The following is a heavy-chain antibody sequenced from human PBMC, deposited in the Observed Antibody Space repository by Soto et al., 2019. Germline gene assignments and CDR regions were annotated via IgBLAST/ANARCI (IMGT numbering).Heavy chain of an antibody. CDR2: IAYDGNEK. D-gene: IGHD1-26*01. Sequence: QVQLVESGGGVVQPGTSLRLSCAASGFTFKTHAMHWVRQAPGKGLEWMAVIAYDGNEKFYADSVKGRFTISRDNSKNGLYLQINTLRHEDTAVYYCGKDVGDYVPYYYGVDVWGQGTTVTVSS. CDR1: GFTFKTHA. CDR3: GKDVGDYVPYYYGVDV. V-gene: IGHV3-30*18. J-gene: IGHJ6*02.